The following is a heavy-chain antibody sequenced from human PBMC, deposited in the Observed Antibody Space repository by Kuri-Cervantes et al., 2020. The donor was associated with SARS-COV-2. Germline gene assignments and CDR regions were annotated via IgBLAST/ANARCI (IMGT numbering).Heavy chain of an antibody. CDR3: ARGRRAVAGRRNGFDY. Sequence: ASVKVSCKASGYTFTGYYMHWVRQAPGQGLEWMGCINPNSGGTNYAQKFQGWVTMTRDTSISTAYMELSRLRSDDTAVYYCARGRRAVAGRRNGFDYWGQGTLVTVSS. CDR1: GYTFTGYY. D-gene: IGHD6-19*01. V-gene: IGHV1-2*04. J-gene: IGHJ4*02. CDR2: INPNSGGT.